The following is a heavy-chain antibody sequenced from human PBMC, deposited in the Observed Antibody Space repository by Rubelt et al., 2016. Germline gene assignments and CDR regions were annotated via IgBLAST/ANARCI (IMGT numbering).Heavy chain of an antibody. CDR3: ARDRIRIAARQGWYFDL. CDR2: ISAYNGHT. J-gene: IGHJ2*01. V-gene: IGHV1-18*01. Sequence: QVQLVQSGAEVKKPGASVKVSCKASGYTFTSYGISWVRQAPGQGLEWMGWISAYNGHTNYAQNLQGRVTMTTDTSTRTSYMELRSLRSDDTAVYYCARDRIRIAARQGWYFDLWGRGTLVTVSS. CDR1: GYTFTSYG. D-gene: IGHD6-6*01.